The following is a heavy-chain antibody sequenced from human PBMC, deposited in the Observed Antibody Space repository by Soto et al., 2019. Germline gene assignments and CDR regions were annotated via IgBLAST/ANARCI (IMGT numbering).Heavy chain of an antibody. CDR1: RSSISSGGYS. CDR2: IYHSGST. D-gene: IGHD3-22*01. V-gene: IGHV4-30-2*01. CDR3: ARVRRITMIGGVIGLDREVDYFDD. J-gene: IGHJ4*02. Sequence: SETLSLTCALSRSSISSGGYSWSWIRQPPGKGLEWIGYIYHSGSTYYNPSLTSRVTISVDRCHNQLSLKLSSVAAADTAVYYCARVRRITMIGGVIGLDREVDYFDDWGEGTLVTV.